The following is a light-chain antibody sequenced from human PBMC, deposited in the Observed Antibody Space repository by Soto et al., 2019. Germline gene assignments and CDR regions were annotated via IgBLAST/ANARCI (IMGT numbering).Light chain of an antibody. CDR3: HQSFSTPRT. CDR2: AAS. CDR1: QTINTY. Sequence: DIQMTQSPSSLSASVGDRVTISCRASQTINTYVNWYLQKPGKAPKLLIYAASSLHSGVPSRFSGSGSGTYFTLTISSLQPEDFATYYCHQSFSTPRTFGQGTKVEIK. J-gene: IGKJ1*01. V-gene: IGKV1-39*01.